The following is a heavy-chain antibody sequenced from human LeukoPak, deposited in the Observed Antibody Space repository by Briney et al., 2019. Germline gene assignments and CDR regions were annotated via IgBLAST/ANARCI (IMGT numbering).Heavy chain of an antibody. V-gene: IGHV4-61*02. CDR1: GGSISSGSYY. CDR3: ARGVVMTTEFDWFDP. D-gene: IGHD4-11*01. J-gene: IGHJ5*02. Sequence: PSQTLSLTCTVSGGSISSGSYYWSWIRQPAGKGLEWIGRIYTSGSTNYNPSLKSRVTISVDTSKNQFSLKLSSVTAADTAVYYCARGVVMTTEFDWFDPWGQGTLVTVSS. CDR2: IYTSGST.